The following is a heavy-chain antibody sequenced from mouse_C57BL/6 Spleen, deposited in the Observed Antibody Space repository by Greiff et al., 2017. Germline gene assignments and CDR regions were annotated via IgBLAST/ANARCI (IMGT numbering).Heavy chain of an antibody. CDR2: IDPSNSYT. CDR1: GYTFTSYW. V-gene: IGHV1-69*01. CDR3: ARSEGGTDAMDY. Sequence: VQLQQPGAELVMPGASVKLSCKASGYTFTSYWMHWVKQRPGQGLEWIGEIDPSNSYTNYNQKFKGKSTLTVDKSSSTAYMQLSSLTSEDSAVYYCARSEGGTDAMDYWGQGTSVTVSS. J-gene: IGHJ4*01. D-gene: IGHD4-1*01.